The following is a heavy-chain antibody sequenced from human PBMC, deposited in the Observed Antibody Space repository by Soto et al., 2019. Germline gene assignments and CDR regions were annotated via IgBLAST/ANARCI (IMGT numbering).Heavy chain of an antibody. CDR3: ARSNPITMIVEDDAFDI. CDR2: IIPIFGTA. Sequence: GALVKVSCKASGGTFSSYAISWVRQAPGQGLEWMGGIIPIFGTANYAQKFQGRVTITADESTSTAYMELSSLRSEDTAVYYCARSNPITMIVEDDAFDIWGQGTMVTVSS. V-gene: IGHV1-69*13. CDR1: GGTFSSYA. D-gene: IGHD3-22*01. J-gene: IGHJ3*02.